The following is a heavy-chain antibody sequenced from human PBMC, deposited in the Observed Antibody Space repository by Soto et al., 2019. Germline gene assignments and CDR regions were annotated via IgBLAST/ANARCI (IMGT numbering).Heavy chain of an antibody. D-gene: IGHD3-22*01. Sequence: ASVKVSCKASGYTFTSYYMHWVRQAPGQGLEWMGIINPSSGSTSYAQKFQGRVTMTRDTSTSTVYMELNSLRAEDTAVYYCLSDYYKDYGSSGYCRSPAYWGQGTLGTLSS. CDR3: LSDYYKDYGSSGYCRSPAY. J-gene: IGHJ4*02. V-gene: IGHV1-46*01. CDR2: INPSSGST. CDR1: GYTFTSYY.